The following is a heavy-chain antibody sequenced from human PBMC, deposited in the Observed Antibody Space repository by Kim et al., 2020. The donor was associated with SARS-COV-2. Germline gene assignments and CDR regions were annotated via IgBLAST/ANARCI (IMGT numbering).Heavy chain of an antibody. CDR1: GGSISSYY. CDR2: IYYSGST. CDR3: ARLQWFGELLSGGYNWFDP. J-gene: IGHJ5*02. V-gene: IGHV4-59*08. D-gene: IGHD3-10*01. Sequence: SETLSLTCTVSGGSISSYYWSWIRQPPGKGLEWIGYIYYSGSTNYNPSLKSRVTISVDTSKNQFSLKLSSVTAADTAVYYCARLQWFGELLSGGYNWFDP.